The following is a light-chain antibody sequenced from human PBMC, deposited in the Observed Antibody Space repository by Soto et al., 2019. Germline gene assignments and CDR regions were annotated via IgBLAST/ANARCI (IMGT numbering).Light chain of an antibody. CDR3: SSYTTSNTRQIV. Sequence: SVLTQPASVSGSPGQSITISCTGTSSDVGGYNYVSWYQHHPGKAPKLMIFDVSNRPSGVSNRFSGSKSGNTASLTISGLQPEDEAGYYCSSYTTSNTRQIVFGTGTKVT. J-gene: IGLJ1*01. V-gene: IGLV2-14*03. CDR1: SSDVGGYNY. CDR2: DVS.